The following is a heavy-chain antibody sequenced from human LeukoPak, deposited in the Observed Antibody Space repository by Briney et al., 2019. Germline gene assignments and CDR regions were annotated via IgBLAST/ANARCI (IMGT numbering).Heavy chain of an antibody. J-gene: IGHJ4*02. Sequence: GSLRLFCAASGFTFSSNWMHWVRQAPGKGREGIGEINHSGSTNYNPSLKSRVTISVDTSKNQFSLKLSSVTAADTAVYYCARGNRGRITMIVVPRRYLDYWGQGTLVTVSS. V-gene: IGHV4-34*01. CDR1: GFTFSSNW. CDR3: ARGNRGRITMIVVPRRYLDY. D-gene: IGHD3-22*01. CDR2: INHSGST.